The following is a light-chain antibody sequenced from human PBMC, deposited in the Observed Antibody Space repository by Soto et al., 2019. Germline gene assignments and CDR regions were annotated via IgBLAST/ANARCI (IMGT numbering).Light chain of an antibody. CDR2: EVS. CDR3: SSYTSSSIDYV. CDR1: SSDVGGYNY. Sequence: QSALTQPASVSGSPGQSITISCTGTSSDVGGYNYVSWYQQHPGKAPKHMIYEVSTRPSRVSNRFSGSNSGNTASLTISGLQAEDEADYYCSSYTSSSIDYVFGTGTKLTVL. V-gene: IGLV2-14*01. J-gene: IGLJ1*01.